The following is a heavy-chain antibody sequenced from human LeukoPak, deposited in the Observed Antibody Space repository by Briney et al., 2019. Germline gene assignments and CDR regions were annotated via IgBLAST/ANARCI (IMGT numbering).Heavy chain of an antibody. Sequence: ASVKVSCKVSGYTLTELSMHWVRQAPGKGLEWMGGFDPEDGETIYAQKFRGRVTITADESTSTAYVELSSLRSEDTAVYYCASYGSGSYPDYWGQGTLVTVSS. CDR3: ASYGSGSYPDY. D-gene: IGHD3-10*01. CDR2: FDPEDGET. CDR1: GYTLTELS. V-gene: IGHV1-24*01. J-gene: IGHJ4*02.